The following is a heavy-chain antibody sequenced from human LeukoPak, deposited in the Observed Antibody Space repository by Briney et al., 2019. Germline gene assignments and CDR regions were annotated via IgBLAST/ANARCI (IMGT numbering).Heavy chain of an antibody. CDR1: GGTFSSYA. V-gene: IGHV1-69*13. J-gene: IGHJ4*02. CDR2: IIPIFATA. D-gene: IGHD3-22*01. CDR3: ARGPITTRSHFDY. Sequence: SVKVSCKASGGTFSSYAISWVRQAPGQGLERMGGIIPIFATANYAQKFQGRVTITADESTSTAYMELSSLRSEDTAVYYCARGPITTRSHFDYWGQGTLVTVSS.